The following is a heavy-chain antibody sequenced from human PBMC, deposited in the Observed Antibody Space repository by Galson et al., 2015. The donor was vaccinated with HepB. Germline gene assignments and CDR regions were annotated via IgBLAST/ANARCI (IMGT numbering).Heavy chain of an antibody. CDR2: ISTSGTV. D-gene: IGHD6-19*01. Sequence: SLRLSCAASGFTFSPYTMNWVRQAPGKGLEWVSSISTSGTVYYTDSVNSRFIISSDSAKNSLYLQMNSLRAEDTAVYSCARDRLGYYGMDVWGQGTTVTVSS. J-gene: IGHJ6*02. CDR3: ARDRLGYYGMDV. CDR1: GFTFSPYT. V-gene: IGHV3-69-1*01.